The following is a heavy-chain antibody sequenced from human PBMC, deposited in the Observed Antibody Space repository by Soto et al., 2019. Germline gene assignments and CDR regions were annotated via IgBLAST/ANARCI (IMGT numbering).Heavy chain of an antibody. J-gene: IGHJ6*02. V-gene: IGHV4-30-2*01. CDR2: IYHSGST. D-gene: IGHD3-22*01. CDR1: GGSISSGGYS. Sequence: SETLSLTCAVSGGSISSGGYSWSWIRQPPGKGLEWIGYIYHSGSTYYNPSLKSRVAISVDRSKNQFSLKLSSVTAADTAVYYCARGYYDSSGYYGMDVWGQGTTVTVSS. CDR3: ARGYYDSSGYYGMDV.